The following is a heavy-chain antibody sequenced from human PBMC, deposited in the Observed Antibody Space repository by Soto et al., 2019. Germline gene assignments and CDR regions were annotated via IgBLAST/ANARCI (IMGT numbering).Heavy chain of an antibody. Sequence: QVQLVESGGGVVQPGRSLRLSCAASGFTFSSYGMHWVRQAPGKGLEWVAGIWYDGSNKYYADSVKGRFTISRDNSKXXLXXQMNSLRAEDTAVYYCARDSGVIAAALRVYYGMDVWGQGTTVTVSS. CDR3: ARDSGVIAAALRVYYGMDV. CDR2: IWYDGSNK. V-gene: IGHV3-33*01. CDR1: GFTFSSYG. D-gene: IGHD6-13*01. J-gene: IGHJ6*02.